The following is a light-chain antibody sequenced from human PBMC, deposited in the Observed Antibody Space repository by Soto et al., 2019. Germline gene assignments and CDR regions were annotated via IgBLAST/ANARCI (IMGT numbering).Light chain of an antibody. V-gene: IGLV2-14*03. CDR3: SSYTSSGTLL. CDR1: SSDIGGYNF. Sequence: QSALTQSASVSGSPGQSITISCTGTSSDIGGYNFVSWYQQHPGKAPKLMIYDVSNRPSGVSNRFSGSKSGNTASLTISGLQAEDEADYYCSSYTSSGTLLFGGGTKLTVL. CDR2: DVS. J-gene: IGLJ2*01.